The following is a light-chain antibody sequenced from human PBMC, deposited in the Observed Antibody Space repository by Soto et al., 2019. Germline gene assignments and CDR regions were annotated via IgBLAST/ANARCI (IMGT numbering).Light chain of an antibody. Sequence: DIQMTQSPSPLSASVGDRVTITCRASQSISSWLAWYQQKPGKAPKLLIYDASSLESGVPSRFSGSGSGTEFTLTISCLQPDDFATYYCQQYNSYWTFGQGTKVEIK. V-gene: IGKV1-5*01. CDR1: QSISSW. CDR2: DAS. CDR3: QQYNSYWT. J-gene: IGKJ1*01.